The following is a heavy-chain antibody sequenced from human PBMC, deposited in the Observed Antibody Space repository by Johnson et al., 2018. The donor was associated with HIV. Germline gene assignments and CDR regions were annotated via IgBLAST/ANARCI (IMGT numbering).Heavy chain of an antibody. CDR1: GFTFDDYG. Sequence: MLLVESGGGVVRPGGSLRLSCAASGFTFDDYGMSWVRQAPGKGLEWVPGSNWNGGSTGYADSVKGRFTIPRDNAKNSLYLQMNSLRAEDTALYYCSRGGYCTGGVCLGDAFDIWGQGTMVTVSS. D-gene: IGHD2-8*02. CDR3: SRGGYCTGGVCLGDAFDI. J-gene: IGHJ3*02. CDR2: SNWNGGST. V-gene: IGHV3-20*04.